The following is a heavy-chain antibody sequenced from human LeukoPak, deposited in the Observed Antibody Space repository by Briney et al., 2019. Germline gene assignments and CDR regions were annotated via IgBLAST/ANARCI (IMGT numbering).Heavy chain of an antibody. CDR1: RGSISSFY. CDR2: IYHSGTT. Sequence: SETLSLTCTVSRGSISSFYWSWIRQPPGKGLEWIGYIYHSGTTYYNPSLKSRVTISVDTSKNQFSLKLSSVTAADTAEYYCARVLASDSDYYYYGMDVWGQGTTVTVSS. CDR3: ARVLASDSDYYYYGMDV. J-gene: IGHJ6*02. V-gene: IGHV4-59*01. D-gene: IGHD2-15*01.